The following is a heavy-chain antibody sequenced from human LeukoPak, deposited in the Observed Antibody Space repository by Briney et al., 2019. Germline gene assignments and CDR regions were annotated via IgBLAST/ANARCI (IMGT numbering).Heavy chain of an antibody. J-gene: IGHJ4*02. D-gene: IGHD3-22*01. V-gene: IGHV3-23*01. CDR2: ISGSGGST. CDR1: GFTFSSYA. CDR3: AKDLRPYYYDSSGYFDY. Sequence: GGSLRLSCAASGFTFSSYAMSWVRQAPGKGLEWVSAISGSGGSTYYADSAKGRFTITRDNSKNTLYLQMNSLRAEDTAVYYCAKDLRPYYYDSSGYFDYWGQGTLVTVSS.